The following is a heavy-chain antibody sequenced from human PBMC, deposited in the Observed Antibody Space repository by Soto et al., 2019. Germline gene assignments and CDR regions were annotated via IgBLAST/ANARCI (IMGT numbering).Heavy chain of an antibody. V-gene: IGHV4-30-4*01. D-gene: IGHD3-10*01. Sequence: SETLSLTCTVSGGSISSGDYYWSWIRQPPGKGLEWIGYIYYSGSTYYSPSLKSRVTISVDTSKNQFSLKLSSVTAADTAVYYCARGWFGDCTVDYWGQGTLVTVSS. J-gene: IGHJ4*02. CDR2: IYYSGST. CDR1: GGSISSGDYY. CDR3: ARGWFGDCTVDY.